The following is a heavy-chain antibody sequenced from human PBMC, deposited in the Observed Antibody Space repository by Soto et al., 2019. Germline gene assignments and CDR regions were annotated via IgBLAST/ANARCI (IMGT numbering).Heavy chain of an antibody. Sequence: QVQLQQWGAGLLKPSETLSLTCAVYGGSFSGYYWSWIRQPPGKGLEWIGEINHSGSTNYNPSLKSRVTISVDTSKNQFSLKLSSVTAADTAVYYCANTEGGSSNDYYGMDVWGQGTTVTVSS. CDR2: INHSGST. V-gene: IGHV4-34*01. D-gene: IGHD1-26*01. J-gene: IGHJ6*02. CDR3: ANTEGGSSNDYYGMDV. CDR1: GGSFSGYY.